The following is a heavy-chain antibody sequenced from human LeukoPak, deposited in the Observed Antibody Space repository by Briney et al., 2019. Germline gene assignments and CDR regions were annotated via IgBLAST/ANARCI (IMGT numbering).Heavy chain of an antibody. D-gene: IGHD6-13*01. J-gene: IGHJ4*02. CDR2: IKEDGSEK. V-gene: IGHV3-7*01. CDR1: GFTFRSYW. CDR3: ARPRTDSLYGVAY. Sequence: GGSLRLSCAASGFTFRSYWMAWVRQAPGKGLEWVANIKEDGSEKYYVDSVMGRFTISRDNAKNSLYMQMNSLRAEDAAVYYCARPRTDSLYGVAYWGQGTLVTVSS.